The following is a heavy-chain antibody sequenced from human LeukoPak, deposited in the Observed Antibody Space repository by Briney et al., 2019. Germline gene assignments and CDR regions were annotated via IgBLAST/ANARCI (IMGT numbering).Heavy chain of an antibody. CDR1: GGSISSYY. J-gene: IGHJ4*02. V-gene: IGHV4-59*01. CDR2: IYYSGST. CDR3: ARATSIAAAGTFDY. D-gene: IGHD6-13*01. Sequence: PSETLSLTCTVSGGSISSYYWSWIRQPPGKGLEWIGYIYYSGSTNYNPSLKSRVTISVDTSKNQFSLKLSSVTAADTAVYYCARATSIAAAGTFDYWGQGTLVTVSS.